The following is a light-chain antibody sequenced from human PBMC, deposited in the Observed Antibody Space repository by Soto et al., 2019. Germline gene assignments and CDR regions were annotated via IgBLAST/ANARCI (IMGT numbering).Light chain of an antibody. CDR1: SSDVCGYNY. J-gene: IGLJ1*01. CDR3: SSYKRSSTLYV. CDR2: DVS. Sequence: QSALTQPASVSGSPGQSITISCTGTSSDVCGYNYVSWYQQHPGKAPQLMIYDVSNRPSGVSNRFSGSKSGNTTSLTIAGLPAEDEADYYCSSYKRSSTLYVFRTGTKVTVL. V-gene: IGLV2-14*01.